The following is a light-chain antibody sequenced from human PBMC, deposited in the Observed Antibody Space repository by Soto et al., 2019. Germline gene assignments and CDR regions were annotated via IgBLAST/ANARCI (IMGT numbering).Light chain of an antibody. V-gene: IGKV3-20*01. CDR1: QSISSSY. CDR2: AAS. Sequence: EIVLTQSPGTLSLSPGEGGTLSCRASQSISSSYLAWYQQKPGQSPRLLFYAASSRATGVPDRFSGSGSGTDFTLTISRLEPEAFAVYYCQLYGGSPMFSFGQGTKLEIK. J-gene: IGKJ2*01. CDR3: QLYGGSPMFS.